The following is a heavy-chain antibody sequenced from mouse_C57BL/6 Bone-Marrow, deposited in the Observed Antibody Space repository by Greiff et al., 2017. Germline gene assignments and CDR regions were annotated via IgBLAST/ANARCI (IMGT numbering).Heavy chain of an antibody. V-gene: IGHV1-74*01. CDR3: AIGLRCYY. CDR2: IHPSDSDP. D-gene: IGHD1-1*01. Sequence: QVQLQQPGAELVKPGASVKVSCKASGYTFTSYWMPWVKQRPGQGLEWIGRIHPSDSDPNYNQTFKGKATLTVDKSSSTAYMQLSSLTSEDSAVYYCAIGLRCYYWGQGTTLTVSS. CDR1: GYTFTSYW. J-gene: IGHJ2*01.